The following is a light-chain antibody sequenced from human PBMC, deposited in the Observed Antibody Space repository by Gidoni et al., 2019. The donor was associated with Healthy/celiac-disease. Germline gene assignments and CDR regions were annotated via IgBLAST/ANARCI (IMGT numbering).Light chain of an antibody. J-gene: IGKJ4*01. Sequence: EIVLTQSPATLSLSPGERATLSCRASQSVSRYLAWYQQKPGQAPRLLIYDTSNRATGIPARFSGSGSGTDFTLTISSLEPEDFAVFYCQRATFGGXTKVEIK. CDR3: QRAT. CDR1: QSVSRY. CDR2: DTS. V-gene: IGKV3-11*01.